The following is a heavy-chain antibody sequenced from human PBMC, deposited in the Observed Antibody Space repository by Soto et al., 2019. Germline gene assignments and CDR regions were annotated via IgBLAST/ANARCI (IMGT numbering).Heavy chain of an antibody. Sequence: XGSLSLSCAASGFTFDNYAMNWVRQAPGKGLEWVSGITGSGENTYYADSVKGRFTISRDNSKNTLYVQLNSLRVEDTAIYYCAKVSLGATTITDFYYYGMDVWGQGTMVTVSS. V-gene: IGHV3-23*01. CDR1: GFTFDNYA. D-gene: IGHD1-26*01. CDR2: ITGSGENT. CDR3: AKVSLGATTITDFYYYGMDV. J-gene: IGHJ6*02.